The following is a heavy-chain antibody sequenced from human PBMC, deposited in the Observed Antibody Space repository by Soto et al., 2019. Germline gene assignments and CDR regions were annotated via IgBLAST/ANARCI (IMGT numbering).Heavy chain of an antibody. CDR2: IAISAVDT. CDR1: WFTLWALS. D-gene: IGHD3-3*01. J-gene: IGHJ4*02. CDR3: AKDRSSRFLSGLFFDV. V-gene: IGHV3-23*01. Sequence: SPRLSLVGSWFTLWALSLALGPPGPGEGLEWVSGIAISAVDTYSAPSVKGRFTTSRDDSKNTLYLQMQNLRAEDTAVYYCAKDRSSRFLSGLFFDVWGPGTLVPVSS.